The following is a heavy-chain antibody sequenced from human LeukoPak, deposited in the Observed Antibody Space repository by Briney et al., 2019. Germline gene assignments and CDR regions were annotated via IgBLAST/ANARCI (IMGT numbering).Heavy chain of an antibody. J-gene: IGHJ3*02. Sequence: GGSLRLSCAASRFTFSTYWMSRVRQAPGKGLEWVANIKPDGGEKYYVDSAKGRFTISRDNAKNSLYLQMSSLRAEDTAVYYCASGNWNDRAFDIWGQGTMVTVSS. CDR1: RFTFSTYW. CDR3: ASGNWNDRAFDI. V-gene: IGHV3-7*01. CDR2: IKPDGGEK. D-gene: IGHD1-20*01.